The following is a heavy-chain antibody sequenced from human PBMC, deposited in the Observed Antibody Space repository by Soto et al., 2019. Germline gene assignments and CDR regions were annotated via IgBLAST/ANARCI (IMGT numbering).Heavy chain of an antibody. J-gene: IGHJ6*02. CDR2: INPNSGGT. CDR3: ARDRRYDSRGYYSASYDMDV. V-gene: IGHV1-2*02. Sequence: ASVKVSCKASGYTFTGYYMHWVRQAPGQGLEWMGWINPNSGGTNYAQKFQGRVTMARDTYISTTSMELSRLGSDDTAVYYCARDRRYDSRGYYSASYDMDVWGQGTSVTVSS. D-gene: IGHD3-22*01. CDR1: GYTFTGYY.